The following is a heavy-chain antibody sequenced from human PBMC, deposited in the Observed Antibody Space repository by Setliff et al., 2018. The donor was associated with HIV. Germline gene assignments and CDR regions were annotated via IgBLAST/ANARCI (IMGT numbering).Heavy chain of an antibody. Sequence: GGSLRLSCAASGFTFSSYSMNWVRQAPGKGLEWLASISSTGAYTHYADSLKGRFTISRDNAKKSVWLQMNSLRAEDTAVYYCARLPGYCSSSSCYGYLDYWGPGTLVTVSS. J-gene: IGHJ4*02. CDR1: GFTFSSYS. D-gene: IGHD2-2*01. V-gene: IGHV3-21*01. CDR3: ARLPGYCSSSSCYGYLDY. CDR2: ISSTGAYT.